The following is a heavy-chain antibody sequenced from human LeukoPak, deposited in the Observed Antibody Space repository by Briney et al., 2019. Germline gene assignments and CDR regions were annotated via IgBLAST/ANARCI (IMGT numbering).Heavy chain of an antibody. Sequence: GGSLRLSCAASGFTFSSYGMHWVRQAPGKGLEWVAFIRYDGSNKYYADSVKGRFTISRGNSKNTLYLQMNSLRAEDTAAYYCAKDNIVVVPAATGDYYYYYMDVWGKGTTVTVSS. CDR3: AKDNIVVVPAATGDYYYYYMDV. V-gene: IGHV3-30*02. J-gene: IGHJ6*03. CDR1: GFTFSSYG. D-gene: IGHD2-2*01. CDR2: IRYDGSNK.